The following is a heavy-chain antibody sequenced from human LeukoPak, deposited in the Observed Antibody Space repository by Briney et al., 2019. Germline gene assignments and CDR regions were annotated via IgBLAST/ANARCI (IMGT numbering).Heavy chain of an antibody. Sequence: SETLSLTCTVSGYSISSGYYWSWIRQPPGKGLEWIGEINHSGSTNYNPSLKSRVTISVDTSKNQFSLKLTSVTAADTAVYYCARRLNWLLSSIDAFDIWGQGTLVTVSS. D-gene: IGHD3-9*01. CDR3: ARRLNWLLSSIDAFDI. CDR2: INHSGST. J-gene: IGHJ3*02. CDR1: GYSISSGYY. V-gene: IGHV4-38-2*02.